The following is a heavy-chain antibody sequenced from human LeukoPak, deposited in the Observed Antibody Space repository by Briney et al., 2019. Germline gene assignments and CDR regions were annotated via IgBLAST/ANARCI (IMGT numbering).Heavy chain of an antibody. CDR1: GGSISSGDYY. Sequence: SETLSLTCTVSGGSISSGDYYWSWIRQPPGKGLEWIGYIYYSGSTSYNPSLKSRVTISVDTSETQFSLKLSSVTAADTAVYYCARNYGSGSYYQRELYYFDYWGQGTLVTVSS. CDR3: ARNYGSGSYYQRELYYFDY. CDR2: IYYSGST. J-gene: IGHJ4*02. V-gene: IGHV4-30-4*01. D-gene: IGHD3-10*01.